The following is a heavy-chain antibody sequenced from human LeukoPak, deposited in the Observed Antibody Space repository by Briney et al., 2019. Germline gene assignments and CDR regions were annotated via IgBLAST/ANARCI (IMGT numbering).Heavy chain of an antibody. D-gene: IGHD6-19*01. Sequence: SETLSLTCTVSGGSISSSSYYWGWIRQPPGKGLEWIGSIYYSGSTYYNPSLKSRVTISVDTSKNQFSLKLSSVTAADTAVYSCARDWSIAVAGRGGEDYWGQGTLVTVSS. CDR1: GGSISSSSYY. J-gene: IGHJ4*02. V-gene: IGHV4-39*07. CDR3: ARDWSIAVAGRGGEDY. CDR2: IYYSGST.